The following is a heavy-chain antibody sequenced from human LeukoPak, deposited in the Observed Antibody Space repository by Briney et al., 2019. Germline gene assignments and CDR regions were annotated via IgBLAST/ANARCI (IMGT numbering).Heavy chain of an antibody. V-gene: IGHV4-39*01. J-gene: IGHJ4*01. Sequence: SETLSLTCTVSGGSVSSSSYYWGWIRQPPGKGLEWIGCIYYSGSTYYNPSLKSRVTISVDTSKNQSSLKLSSVMAADTAVYYCAGLRGGSLIPFDNWGHGTLVTV. CDR3: AGLRGGSLIPFDN. CDR1: GGSVSSSSYY. CDR2: IYYSGST. D-gene: IGHD1-26*01.